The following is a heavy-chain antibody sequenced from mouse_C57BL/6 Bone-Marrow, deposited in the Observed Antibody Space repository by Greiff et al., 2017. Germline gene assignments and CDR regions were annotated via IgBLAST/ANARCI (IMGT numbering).Heavy chain of an antibody. V-gene: IGHV1-84*01. CDR2: IYPGSGNT. Sequence: VQLQQSGAELVKPGASVKISCKVSGYAFSTYWMNWVKQRPGQGLEWIGWIYPGSGNTKYNEKFKGKATLTVDTSSSTAYMQLSSLTSEDSAVYFCARGREFAYWGQGTLVTVSA. CDR3: ARGREFAY. CDR1: GYAFSTYW. J-gene: IGHJ3*01.